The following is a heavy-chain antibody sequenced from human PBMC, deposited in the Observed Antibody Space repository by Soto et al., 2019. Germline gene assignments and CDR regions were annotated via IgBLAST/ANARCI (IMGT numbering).Heavy chain of an antibody. CDR1: GYTFSDYY. J-gene: IGHJ4*02. D-gene: IGHD1-1*01. V-gene: IGHV1-2*02. CDR3: AKEPATAKPEGVDF. Sequence: AAVKVSCKASGYTFSDYYIHWVRQAPGQGLEWMGWINPNSGGTKYAPKFQGGVTMTRDTSITTAYMELSRLRSGDTAVYYCAKEPATAKPEGVDFWGQGALVTVFS. CDR2: INPNSGGT.